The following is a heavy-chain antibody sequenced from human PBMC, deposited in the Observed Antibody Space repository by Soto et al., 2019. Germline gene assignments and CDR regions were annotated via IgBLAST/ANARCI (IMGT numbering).Heavy chain of an antibody. CDR3: ARGKGHFDWFKGEDY. D-gene: IGHD3-9*01. Sequence: QVQLVQSGAEVKKPRSSVQVSCKASGGTFLSYAISWVRQAPGQGLEWMGGIIPIFGTANYAQKFQGRVTITADESTSTAYMELSSLRSEDTAVHYCARGKGHFDWFKGEDYWGQGTLVTVSS. CDR2: IIPIFGTA. V-gene: IGHV1-69*01. J-gene: IGHJ4*02. CDR1: GGTFLSYA.